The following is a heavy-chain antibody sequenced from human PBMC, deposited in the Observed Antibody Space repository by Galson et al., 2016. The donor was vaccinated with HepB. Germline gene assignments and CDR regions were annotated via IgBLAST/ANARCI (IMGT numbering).Heavy chain of an antibody. V-gene: IGHV4-4*02. CDR1: GGPISSSHW. J-gene: IGHJ4*02. CDR2: IYHTGNT. D-gene: IGHD3/OR15-3a*01. Sequence: SETLSLTCNVSGGPISSSHWWSWVRQPPGKGLEWVGEIYHTGNTNYSPPLKSRVAISVDKSRNQFSLKLVSVTAADTAVFYCARGTVGSTRQYDLWGQGILVTVSS. CDR3: ARGTVGSTRQYDL.